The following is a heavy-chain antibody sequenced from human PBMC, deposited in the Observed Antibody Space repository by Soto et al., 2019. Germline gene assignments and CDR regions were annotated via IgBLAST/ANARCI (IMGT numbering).Heavy chain of an antibody. CDR2: TCSGGTT. D-gene: IGHD3-16*01. Sequence: EVLLVESGGGLIQPGGSLRLSCAASGLIVSSNCLTWVRQAPGKGLECVSITCSGGTTYYADSVRGRFTISSDNSKNTRDLQMTSLRAEDTAVSYCAGRLATAARLDYWGQGTLVTVSS. CDR3: AGRLATAARLDY. V-gene: IGHV3-53*01. CDR1: GLIVSSNC. J-gene: IGHJ4*02.